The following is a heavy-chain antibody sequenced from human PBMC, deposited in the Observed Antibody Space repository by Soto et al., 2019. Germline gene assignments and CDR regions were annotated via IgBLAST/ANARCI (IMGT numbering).Heavy chain of an antibody. Sequence: GGSLRLSCAASGFTFSSYAMSWVRQAPGKGLEWVSAISGSGGSTYYADSVKGRFTISRDNSKNTLYLQMNSLRAEDTAVYYCAKVGPPEELGYYYYGMDVWGQGTTVTVSS. V-gene: IGHV3-23*01. CDR3: AKVGPPEELGYYYYGMDV. CDR2: ISGSGGST. J-gene: IGHJ6*02. D-gene: IGHD1-7*01. CDR1: GFTFSSYA.